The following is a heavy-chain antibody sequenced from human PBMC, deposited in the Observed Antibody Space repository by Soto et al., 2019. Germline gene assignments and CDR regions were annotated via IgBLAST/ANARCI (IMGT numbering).Heavy chain of an antibody. CDR1: GGSVSGGSYY. J-gene: IGHJ6*02. Sequence: QVQLQESGPGLVKPSETLSLSCTVSGGSVSGGSYYWSWIRQPPGKGLEWIGYIYHSGSSNYNPSATSRVTISVDTSKNQFSLKLNSVTAADTAVYYCARDVDFGEGDVWGQGTTVTFSS. V-gene: IGHV4-61*01. CDR2: IYHSGSS. D-gene: IGHD4-17*01. CDR3: ARDVDFGEGDV.